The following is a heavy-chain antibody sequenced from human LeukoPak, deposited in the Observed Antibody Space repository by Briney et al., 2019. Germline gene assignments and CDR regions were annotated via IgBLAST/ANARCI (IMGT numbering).Heavy chain of an antibody. CDR2: ISGSDDST. D-gene: IGHD3-9*01. J-gene: IGHJ3*01. CDR3: SKQVDFDPADAFDV. CDR1: GFAFGSYA. Sequence: GGSLRLSCAASGFAFGSYAMGWVRQAPEKGLEWVSAISGSDDSTYYADSVKGRFTTSRDKSKNTLYLQMNSLRAEDTAGYYCSKQVDFDPADAFDVWGQGTLVTVSS. V-gene: IGHV3-23*01.